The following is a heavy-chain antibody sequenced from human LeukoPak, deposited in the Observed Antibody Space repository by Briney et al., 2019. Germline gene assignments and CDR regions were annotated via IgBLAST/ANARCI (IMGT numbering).Heavy chain of an antibody. D-gene: IGHD2-2*02. CDR1: GYTFTSYD. Sequence: ASVKVSCKASGYTFTSYDINWVRQATGQGLEWMGWMNPNCGNTGYAQKFQGRVTITRNTSISTAYMELSSLRSEDTAVYYCARVVHGYCSSTSCYSSGAFDYWGQGTLVTVSS. J-gene: IGHJ4*02. CDR2: MNPNCGNT. CDR3: ARVVHGYCSSTSCYSSGAFDY. V-gene: IGHV1-8*03.